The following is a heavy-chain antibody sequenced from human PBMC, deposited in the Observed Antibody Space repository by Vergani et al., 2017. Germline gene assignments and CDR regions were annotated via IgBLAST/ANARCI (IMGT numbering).Heavy chain of an antibody. V-gene: IGHV4-59*01. CDR2: VLYTGNA. J-gene: IGHJ2*01. CDR3: ARASKSYDYTGYRLEYTPGNFDL. CDR1: GGSISNYY. Sequence: QVQLQESGPGLVKPSETLSLTCTVSGGSISNYYWSWIRQPPGEGLEWIGYVLYTGNANYHPSLKSRVTISVDTSKNQFSLKLNSVTAADTAVYYCARASKSYDYTGYRLEYTPGNFDLWGRGTLVTVSS. D-gene: IGHD3-22*01.